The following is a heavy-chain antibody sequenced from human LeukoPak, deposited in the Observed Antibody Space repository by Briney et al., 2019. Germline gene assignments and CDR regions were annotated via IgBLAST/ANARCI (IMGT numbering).Heavy chain of an antibody. CDR2: ISEGSGIT. V-gene: IGHV3-23*01. Sequence: GGSLRLSCAASGFTFSSYAMRWVRQAPGKGLEWVSIISEGSGITFYADSVRGRFTISRDDSKNTLYLQMNSVRADDTAVYYCAKPGINMIACYFDYWGQGALVTVSS. J-gene: IGHJ4*02. D-gene: IGHD3-22*01. CDR1: GFTFSSYA. CDR3: AKPGINMIACYFDY.